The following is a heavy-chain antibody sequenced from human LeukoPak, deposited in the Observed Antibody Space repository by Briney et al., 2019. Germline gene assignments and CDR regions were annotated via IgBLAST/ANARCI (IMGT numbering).Heavy chain of an antibody. Sequence: PGGSLRLSCAASGFTFSSYGMHWVRQAPGKGLEWVAVIWYDGSNKYYADSVKGRFTISRDNSKNTLYLQMNSLRAEDTAVYYCARDRDPDSSGLPYWGQGTLVTVSS. CDR3: ARDRDPDSSGLPY. CDR2: IWYDGSNK. CDR1: GFTFSSYG. J-gene: IGHJ4*02. D-gene: IGHD3-22*01. V-gene: IGHV3-33*01.